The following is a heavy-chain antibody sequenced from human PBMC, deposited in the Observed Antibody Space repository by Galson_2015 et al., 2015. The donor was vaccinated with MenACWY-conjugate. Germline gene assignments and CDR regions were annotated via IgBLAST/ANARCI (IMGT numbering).Heavy chain of an antibody. D-gene: IGHD1-26*01. V-gene: IGHV5-51*01. Sequence: QSGAEVKKPGESLKISCKGSGYSFTNYWIAWVRQMPGKGLEWVGLIDPVNSNIRYSPSFQGQVTISVDESISTAYLQWSSLKASVTAMYYCARHPPGGRGMDVWGQGTTVTVSS. CDR1: GYSFTNYW. CDR2: IDPVNSNI. CDR3: ARHPPGGRGMDV. J-gene: IGHJ6*02.